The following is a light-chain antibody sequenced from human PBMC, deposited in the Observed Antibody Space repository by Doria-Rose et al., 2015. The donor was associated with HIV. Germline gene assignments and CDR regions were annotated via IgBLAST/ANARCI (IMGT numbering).Light chain of an antibody. CDR1: QSISTW. Sequence: ITFRASQSISTWLAWYQQKPGKAPKLLIYKASSLESGVPSRFSGSGSGTEFTLTISSLQPDDFASYYCQHYQSYPYTFGQRTNMDIK. J-gene: IGKJ2*01. CDR3: QHYQSYPYT. V-gene: IGKV1-5*03. CDR2: KAS.